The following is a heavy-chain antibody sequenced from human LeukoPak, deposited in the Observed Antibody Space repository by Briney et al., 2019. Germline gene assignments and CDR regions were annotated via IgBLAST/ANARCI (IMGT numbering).Heavy chain of an antibody. Sequence: ASLTLSCTASGYSFTSYGISWVRQAPGQGLEWMGWISAYNGNTNYAQKLQGRVTMTTDTSTSTAYMELRSLRSDDTAVYYCARFLVSAPEYQLLSDYYYYYGMDVWGQGTTVTVSS. V-gene: IGHV1-18*01. J-gene: IGHJ6*02. D-gene: IGHD2-2*01. CDR1: GYSFTSYG. CDR3: ARFLVSAPEYQLLSDYYYYYGMDV. CDR2: ISAYNGNT.